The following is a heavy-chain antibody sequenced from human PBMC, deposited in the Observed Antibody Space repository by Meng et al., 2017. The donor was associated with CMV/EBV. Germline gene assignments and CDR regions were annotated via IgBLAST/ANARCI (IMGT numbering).Heavy chain of an antibody. J-gene: IGHJ4*02. Sequence: GQPVQSGGEVKKPGASVKVSCKASGYTFTGYYMHWVRQAPGQGLEWMGWINPNSSGTNYAQKFQGRVTMTRDTSISTAYMELSRLRSDDTAVYYCARDWSSDDYGGNPGFDYWGQGTLVTVSS. D-gene: IGHD4-23*01. CDR2: INPNSSGT. V-gene: IGHV1-2*02. CDR1: GYTFTGYY. CDR3: ARDWSSDDYGGNPGFDY.